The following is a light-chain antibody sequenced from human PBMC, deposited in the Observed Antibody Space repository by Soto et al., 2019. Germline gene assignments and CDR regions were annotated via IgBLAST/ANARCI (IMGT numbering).Light chain of an antibody. CDR1: SAHSSYA. CDR2: LNSDGSH. J-gene: IGLJ2*01. Sequence: QPVLTQSPSASASLGASVTLTCTLSSAHSSYAIAWHQQQPEKGPRYLMKLNSDGSHSKGDGIPDRFSGSSSGAERYLTISSLQSEDEADYYCQSWGTGPLVFGGGTKLTVL. CDR3: QSWGTGPLV. V-gene: IGLV4-69*01.